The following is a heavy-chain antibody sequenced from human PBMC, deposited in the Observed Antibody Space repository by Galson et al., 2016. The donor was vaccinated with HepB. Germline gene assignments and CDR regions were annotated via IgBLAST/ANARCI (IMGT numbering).Heavy chain of an antibody. Sequence: SVKVSCKASGASFITFAISWLRQAPGQGPEWMGSIIPFFVTPTYAQRFEGRVTITADKSTDTAYMELTSLRSEDTAIYYCARDTWINPQARQFYSYGLDVWGQGTTVTVSS. V-gene: IGHV1-69*06. J-gene: IGHJ6*02. CDR3: ARDTWINPQARQFYSYGLDV. CDR2: IIPFFVTP. D-gene: IGHD5-12*01. CDR1: GASFITFA.